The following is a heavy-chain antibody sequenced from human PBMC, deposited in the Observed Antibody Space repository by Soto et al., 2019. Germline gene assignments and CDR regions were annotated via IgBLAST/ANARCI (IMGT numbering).Heavy chain of an antibody. CDR3: PRAPVRSDTISYFDY. V-gene: IGHV4-30-4*01. CDR1: ADSVRSVGLH. D-gene: IGHD5-18*01. Sequence: KTSETLSLTCTVSADSVRSVGLHWDWPRRPQRKGRGWIGYIDSGCTTFYRPSRRSPMYMSLDASRNNYSLRLTSRAAAATAVYFCPRAPVRSDTISYFDYWGQGKLVTVS. CDR2: IDSGCTT. J-gene: IGHJ4*01.